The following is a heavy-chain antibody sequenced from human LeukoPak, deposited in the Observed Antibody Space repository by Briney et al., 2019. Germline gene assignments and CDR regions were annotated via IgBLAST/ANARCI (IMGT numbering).Heavy chain of an antibody. D-gene: IGHD2-2*01. V-gene: IGHV4-39*01. CDR2: IYYSGST. CDR1: GGSISSSSYY. Sequence: SETLSLTCTVSGGSISSSSYYWGWTRQPPGKGLEWIGSIYYSGSTYYNPSLKSRITISVDTSKNQFSLKLSSVTAADTAVYYCARYCSSTSCYTDYWGQGTLVTVSS. J-gene: IGHJ4*02. CDR3: ARYCSSTSCYTDY.